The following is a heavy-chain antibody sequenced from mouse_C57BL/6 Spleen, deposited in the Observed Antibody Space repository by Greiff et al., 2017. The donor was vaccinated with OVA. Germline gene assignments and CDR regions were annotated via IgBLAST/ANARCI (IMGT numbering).Heavy chain of an antibody. CDR2: IYPGSGST. CDR1: GYTFTSYW. CDR3: AILGRTAQATYFDY. D-gene: IGHD3-2*02. Sequence: QVQLQQPGAELVKPGASVKMSCKASGYTFTSYWITWVKQRPGQGLEWIGDIYPGSGSTNYNEKFKSKATLTVDKSSSTAYMQLSSLTSEDSAVYYCAILGRTAQATYFDYWGQGTTLTVSS. V-gene: IGHV1-55*01. J-gene: IGHJ2*01.